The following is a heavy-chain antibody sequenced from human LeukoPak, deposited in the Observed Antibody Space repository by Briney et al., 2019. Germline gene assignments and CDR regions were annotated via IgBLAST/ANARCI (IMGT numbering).Heavy chain of an antibody. Sequence: PSETLSLTCTVSGDSITGYHWSWIRQPPGKRLELIGYIYHTGSTNYNPSLKSRVTISVDTSKNQFSLGLSSVTAADTAVYYCTRGRGTWGQGTLVTVSS. J-gene: IGHJ5*02. CDR3: TRGRGT. V-gene: IGHV4-59*01. D-gene: IGHD3-10*01. CDR2: IYHTGST. CDR1: GDSITGYH.